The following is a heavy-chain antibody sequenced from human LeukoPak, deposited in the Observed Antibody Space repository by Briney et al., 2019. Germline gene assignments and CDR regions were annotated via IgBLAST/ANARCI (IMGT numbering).Heavy chain of an antibody. CDR2: MNPNSGNT. J-gene: IGHJ6*03. D-gene: IGHD3-3*01. V-gene: IGHV1-8*03. Sequence: GASVKVSCKASGYTFTSYDINWVRQATGQGLEWMGWMNPNSGNTGYAQKFQGRVTITRNTSISTAHMELSSLRSEDTAVYYCARGTGSGYYIYYYYYMDVWGKGTTVTVSS. CDR3: ARGTGSGYYIYYYYYMDV. CDR1: GYTFTSYD.